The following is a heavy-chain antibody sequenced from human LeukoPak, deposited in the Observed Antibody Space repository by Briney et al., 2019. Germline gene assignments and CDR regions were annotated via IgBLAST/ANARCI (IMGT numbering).Heavy chain of an antibody. D-gene: IGHD2-2*01. J-gene: IGHJ5*02. CDR1: GFTFTSYA. Sequence: EGSLRLSCAASGFTFTSYAMSWVRQAPGKGLGWVSVISGSGGTTHYADSVKGRFTISRDNFKNTLYLQMNSLRAEDTAVYYCARPRYCSSTTCTNNWFDPWGQGTLVTVSS. CDR3: ARPRYCSSTTCTNNWFDP. CDR2: ISGSGGTT. V-gene: IGHV3-23*01.